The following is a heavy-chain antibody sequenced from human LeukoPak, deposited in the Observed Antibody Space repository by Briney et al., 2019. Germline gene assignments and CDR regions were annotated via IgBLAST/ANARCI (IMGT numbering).Heavy chain of an antibody. CDR2: IYYSGST. J-gene: IGHJ5*02. D-gene: IGHD3-3*01. Sequence: SETLSLTCTVSGGSISSSSYYWGWIRQPPGKGLEWIGSIYYSGSTYYNPSLKSRVTISVDTSKNQFSLKLSSVTAADTAVYYCARHATGIFGVVMPVDENWFDPWGQGTLVTVSS. V-gene: IGHV4-39*01. CDR3: ARHATGIFGVVMPVDENWFDP. CDR1: GGSISSSSYY.